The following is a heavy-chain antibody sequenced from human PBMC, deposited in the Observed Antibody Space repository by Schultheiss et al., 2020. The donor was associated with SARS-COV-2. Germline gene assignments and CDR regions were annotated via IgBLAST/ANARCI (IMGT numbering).Heavy chain of an antibody. J-gene: IGHJ6*03. CDR2: IYYRGSI. CDR3: ARYPITMMGSYYYYYMDV. CDR1: GGSISSSSYY. V-gene: IGHV4-39*01. D-gene: IGHD3-22*01. Sequence: SETLSLTCTVSGGSISSSSYYWGWIRQPPGKGLEWIGTIYYRGSIYYNPSLKSRVTISVDTSKSQFSLKLSSVTAADTAVYYCARYPITMMGSYYYYYMDVWGKGTTVTVSS.